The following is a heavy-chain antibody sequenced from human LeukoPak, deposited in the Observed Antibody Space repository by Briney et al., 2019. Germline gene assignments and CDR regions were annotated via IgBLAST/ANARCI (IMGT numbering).Heavy chain of an antibody. CDR1: GGSISSGGYY. D-gene: IGHD1-7*01. Sequence: PSETLSLTCTVSGGSISSGGYYWSWIRQHPGKGLEWIGYIYYSGSTYYNPSLKSRVTISVDTSKNQFSLKPSSVTAADTAVYYCARVNGGNYDLPFDYWGQGTLVTVSA. CDR3: ARVNGGNYDLPFDY. CDR2: IYYSGST. J-gene: IGHJ4*02. V-gene: IGHV4-31*03.